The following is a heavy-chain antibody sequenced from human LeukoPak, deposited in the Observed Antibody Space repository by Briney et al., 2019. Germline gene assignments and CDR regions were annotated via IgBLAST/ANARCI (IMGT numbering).Heavy chain of an antibody. CDR2: ISAYNGNT. Sequence: ASVKVSCKASGYTFTSYGISWVRQAAGQGLEWMGWISAYNGNTNYAQKLQGRVTMTTDTSTSTAYMELRSLRSDDTAVYYCASHYGDYEDWDFWFDPWGQGTLVTVSS. D-gene: IGHD4-17*01. J-gene: IGHJ5*02. V-gene: IGHV1-18*04. CDR3: ASHYGDYEDWDFWFDP. CDR1: GYTFTSYG.